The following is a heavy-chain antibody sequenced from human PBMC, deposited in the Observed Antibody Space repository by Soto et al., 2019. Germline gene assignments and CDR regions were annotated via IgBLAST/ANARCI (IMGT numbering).Heavy chain of an antibody. CDR2: FHYSGRT. CDR1: GGSISSGPYS. Sequence: PSETLSLTCSVSGGSISSGPYSWGWIRQPPGRGLEWIGTFHYSGRTYYSPSLEGRVTISVDTSKNQFSLKVSSVTAADTAVFYCARLAGYCSGTSCYGHYGMDVWGQGTTVTVSS. V-gene: IGHV4-39*01. D-gene: IGHD2-2*01. J-gene: IGHJ6*02. CDR3: ARLAGYCSGTSCYGHYGMDV.